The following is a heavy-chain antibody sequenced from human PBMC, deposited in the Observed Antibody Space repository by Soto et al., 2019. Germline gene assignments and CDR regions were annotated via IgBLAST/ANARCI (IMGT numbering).Heavy chain of an antibody. Sequence: GGSLRLSCAASGFTFSSYAMHWVRQAPGKGLEWVAVISYDGSNKYYADSVKGRFTISRDNSKNTLYLQMNSLRAEDTAVYYCARGHRAAPNLLNDYWGQGTLVTVSS. V-gene: IGHV3-30-3*01. CDR2: ISYDGSNK. CDR1: GFTFSSYA. J-gene: IGHJ4*02. D-gene: IGHD6-6*01. CDR3: ARGHRAAPNLLNDY.